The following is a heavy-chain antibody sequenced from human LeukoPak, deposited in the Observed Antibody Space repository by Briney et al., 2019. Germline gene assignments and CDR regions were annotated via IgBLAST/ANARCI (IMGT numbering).Heavy chain of an antibody. D-gene: IGHD6-19*01. CDR1: GYTFTGYY. V-gene: IGHV1-2*04. Sequence: ASVKVSCKASGYTFTGYYMHWVRQAPGQGLEWMGWINPNSGGTNYAQKFQGWVTMTRDTSISTAYMELSRLRSDDTAVYYCARARGHAVAAHKGGFDYWGQETLVTVSS. J-gene: IGHJ4*02. CDR2: INPNSGGT. CDR3: ARARGHAVAAHKGGFDY.